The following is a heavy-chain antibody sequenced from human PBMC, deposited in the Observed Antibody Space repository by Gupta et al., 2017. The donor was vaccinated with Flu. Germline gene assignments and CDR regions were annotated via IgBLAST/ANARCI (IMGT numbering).Heavy chain of an antibody. Sequence: EVQLLESGGGLVQPGGSLRLSCAASGFTFSSYAMSWVRQAPGKGLEWVSTITNGGGVTYYADSVKGRFTISRDNSKNTLYLQMNSLRAEDTAVYYCAKPVGVVVPAESRVFDYWGQGTLVTVSS. CDR1: GFTFSSYA. D-gene: IGHD2-2*01. J-gene: IGHJ4*02. CDR3: AKPVGVVVPAESRVFDY. CDR2: ITNGGGVT. V-gene: IGHV3-23*01.